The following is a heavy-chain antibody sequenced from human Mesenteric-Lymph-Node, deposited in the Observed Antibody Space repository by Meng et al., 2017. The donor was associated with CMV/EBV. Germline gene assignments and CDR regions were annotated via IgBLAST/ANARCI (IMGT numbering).Heavy chain of an antibody. CDR1: GFTVSSNY. Sequence: LSLTCAASGFTVSSNYMSWVRQAPGKGLEWVSVIYSGGSTYYADSVKGRFTISRDNSKNTLYLQMNSLRAEDTAVYYCARDWGEVVVPAAIWGQGTMVTVSS. CDR3: ARDWGEVVVPAAI. V-gene: IGHV3-66*02. D-gene: IGHD2-2*01. CDR2: IYSGGST. J-gene: IGHJ3*02.